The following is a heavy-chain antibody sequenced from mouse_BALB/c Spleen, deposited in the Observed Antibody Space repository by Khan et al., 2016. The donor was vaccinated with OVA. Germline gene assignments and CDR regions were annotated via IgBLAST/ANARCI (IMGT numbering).Heavy chain of an antibody. J-gene: IGHJ3*01. V-gene: IGHV5-6*01. CDR3: ARHRFTTPTAWVAY. CDR2: ISNGGSYT. Sequence: EVKLVESGGDLVKPGGSLNLSCEASGFTISSYGMSWLRQTPDKRLEWVATISNGGSYTYYPDSVKGRLTISRDNAKNTLYLQMSSLKSEDTAMYYCARHRFTTPTAWVAYWGQGTLVTVSA. D-gene: IGHD1-2*01. CDR1: GFTISSYG.